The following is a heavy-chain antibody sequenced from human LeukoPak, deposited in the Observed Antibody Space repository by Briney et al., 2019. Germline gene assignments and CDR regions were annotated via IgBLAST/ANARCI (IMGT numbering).Heavy chain of an antibody. CDR2: IHYSGST. CDR3: ARVEEGYGSGRRENFYYYYMDV. V-gene: IGHV4-61*01. J-gene: IGHJ6*03. D-gene: IGHD3-10*01. CDR1: GGSIASSSYY. Sequence: PSETLSLTCSVSGGSIASSSYYWSWIRQPPGKGLEWIGYIHYSGSTNYNPSLKSRVTISVDTSKNQFSLKLTSVTAADTAVYYCARVEEGYGSGRRENFYYYYMDVWGKGTTVTISS.